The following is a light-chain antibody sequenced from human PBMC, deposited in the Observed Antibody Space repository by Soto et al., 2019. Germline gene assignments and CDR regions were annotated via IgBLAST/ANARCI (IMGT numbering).Light chain of an antibody. J-gene: IGLJ3*02. V-gene: IGLV1-40*01. CDR2: GNS. CDR1: SSNIGTGYD. CDR3: QSYDNSLSNWV. Sequence: QPVLTQPPSVSGAPGQSITISCTGSSSNIGTGYDVHWYQQIPGTAPKLLIYGNSNRPSGVPDRFSGSKSGASASLAVTGLQAEDEADYYCQSYDNSLSNWVFGGGTKVTVL.